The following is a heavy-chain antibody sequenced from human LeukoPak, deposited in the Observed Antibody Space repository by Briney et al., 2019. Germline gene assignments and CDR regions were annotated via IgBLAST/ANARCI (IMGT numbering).Heavy chain of an antibody. Sequence: GGSLRLSCAASGFTFSSYGMHWVRQAPGKGLEWVAVIWYDGSNKYYADSVKGRFTISRDNSKNTLYLQMNSLRAEDTAVYYCARDLPSRLGESSPADYWAREPWSPSPQ. J-gene: IGHJ4*02. CDR3: ARDLPSRLGESSPADY. V-gene: IGHV3-33*01. CDR2: IWYDGSNK. CDR1: GFTFSSYG. D-gene: IGHD3-16*02.